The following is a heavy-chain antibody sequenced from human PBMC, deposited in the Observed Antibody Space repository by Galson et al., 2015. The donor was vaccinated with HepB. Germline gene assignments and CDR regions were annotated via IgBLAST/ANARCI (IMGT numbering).Heavy chain of an antibody. Sequence: SLRLSCAASGFTFSSYGMHWVRQAPGKGLEWVAVIWYDGSNKYYADSVKGRFTISRDNSKNTLYLQMNSLRAEDTAVYYCARGGWELLIPHPLDYWGQGTLVTVSS. J-gene: IGHJ4*02. CDR1: GFTFSSYG. D-gene: IGHD1-26*01. CDR3: ARGGWELLIPHPLDY. V-gene: IGHV3-33*01. CDR2: IWYDGSNK.